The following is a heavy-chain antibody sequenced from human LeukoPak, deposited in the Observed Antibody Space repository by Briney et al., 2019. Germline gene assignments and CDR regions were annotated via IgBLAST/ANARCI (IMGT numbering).Heavy chain of an antibody. V-gene: IGHV1-69*13. D-gene: IGHD2-15*01. CDR3: ARDNYWATPRHYYFDY. CDR1: GGTFSSYA. J-gene: IGHJ4*02. Sequence: GASVKVSCKASGGTFSSYAISWVRQAPGQGLEWMGGIIPIFGTANYAQKFQGRVTITADESTSTAYMELSSLRSEDTAVYYCARDNYWATPRHYYFDYWGQGTLVTVSS. CDR2: IIPIFGTA.